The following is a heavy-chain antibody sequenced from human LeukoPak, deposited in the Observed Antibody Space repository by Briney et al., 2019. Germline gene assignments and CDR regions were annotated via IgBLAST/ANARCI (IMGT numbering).Heavy chain of an antibody. CDR1: GFTFSSYE. Sequence: GGSLRLSCAASGFTFSSYEMNWVRQAPGKGLEWVSYISSSGSTIYYADSVKGRFIISRDNAKNSLYLQMNSLRAEDTAVYYCARGSYGPGSYYSYYYYYYMDVWGKGTTVTVSS. J-gene: IGHJ6*03. CDR2: ISSSGSTI. CDR3: ARGSYGPGSYYSYYYYYYMDV. D-gene: IGHD3-10*01. V-gene: IGHV3-48*03.